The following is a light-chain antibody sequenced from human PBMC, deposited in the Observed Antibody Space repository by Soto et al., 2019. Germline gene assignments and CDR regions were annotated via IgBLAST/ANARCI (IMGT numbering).Light chain of an antibody. CDR2: DVN. J-gene: IGLJ1*01. CDR1: SSDIGAFTF. V-gene: IGLV2-14*03. Sequence: QSVLTQPASVSGTPGQSITISCTGTSSDIGAFTFVSWYQQHPGKVPKLMIFDVNRRPSGVSDRFSGSKSGNTASLTISGLQAEDEGDYYCSSYTSSSTHVFGRGTKSPS. CDR3: SSYTSSSTHV.